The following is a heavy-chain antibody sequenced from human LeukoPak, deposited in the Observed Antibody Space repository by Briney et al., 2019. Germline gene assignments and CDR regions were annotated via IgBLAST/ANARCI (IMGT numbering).Heavy chain of an antibody. D-gene: IGHD1-26*01. CDR3: VREVGAPGSFPV. CDR2: INSDGTIS. Sequence: PGGSLRLSCAASGFIFSSNWMPWVRQTPGKGLVWVARINSDGTISNHADSVKGRFTISRDNAKNTLHLQMNSLRAGDTAVYYCVREVGAPGSFPVWGQGTMVTVSS. J-gene: IGHJ3*01. CDR1: GFIFSSNW. V-gene: IGHV3-74*01.